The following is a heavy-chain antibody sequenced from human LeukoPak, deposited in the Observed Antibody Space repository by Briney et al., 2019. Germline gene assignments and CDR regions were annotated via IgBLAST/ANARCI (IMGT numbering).Heavy chain of an antibody. Sequence: GRSLRLSCATSGLTFSRYAMHWVRQAPGKGLEWVALISYDANIGSNKYYADSVKGRFTISRHNSKNTLYLQMNSLRAEDTAVYYCARDGGYDFWSGYYQDYWGQGTLVTVSS. CDR1: GLTFSRYA. CDR2: ISYDANIGSNK. D-gene: IGHD3-3*01. J-gene: IGHJ4*02. V-gene: IGHV3-30-3*01. CDR3: ARDGGYDFWSGYYQDY.